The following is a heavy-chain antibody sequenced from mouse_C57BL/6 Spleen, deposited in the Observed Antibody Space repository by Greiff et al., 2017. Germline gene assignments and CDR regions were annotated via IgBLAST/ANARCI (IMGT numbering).Heavy chain of an antibody. CDR3: ARGGSYDYEEFAY. Sequence: VQLQQSGAELVRPGASVKLSCKASGYTFTSYWMHWVKQRPGQGLEWIGMIHPNSGSTNYNEKFKSKATLTVDKSSSTAYMQLSSLTSEDSAVYYCARGGSYDYEEFAYWGQGTLVTVSA. D-gene: IGHD2-4*01. J-gene: IGHJ3*01. CDR2: IHPNSGST. CDR1: GYTFTSYW. V-gene: IGHV1-64*01.